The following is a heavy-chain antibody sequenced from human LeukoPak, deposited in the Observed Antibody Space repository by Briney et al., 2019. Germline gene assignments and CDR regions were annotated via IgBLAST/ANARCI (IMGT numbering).Heavy chain of an antibody. Sequence: ASVKVSCKASGYTFTGYYMHWVRQAPGQGLEWMGWINPNSGGTNYAQKFQGRVTMTRDTSISTAYMELSRLRSDDTAVYYCARGGSWFYYYYYYMDVWGKGTTVTISS. CDR2: INPNSGGT. J-gene: IGHJ6*03. CDR1: GYTFTGYY. V-gene: IGHV1-2*02. D-gene: IGHD6-13*01. CDR3: ARGGSWFYYYYYYMDV.